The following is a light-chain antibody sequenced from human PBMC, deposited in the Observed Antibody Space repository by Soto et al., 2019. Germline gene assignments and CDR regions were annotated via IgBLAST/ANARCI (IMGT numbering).Light chain of an antibody. CDR1: SSDVGSYNL. CDR2: EVS. CDR3: CSYAGSSALYV. V-gene: IGLV2-23*02. Sequence: QSVLTQPASVSGSPGHSITISCSGTSSDVGSYNLVSWYQQHPGKAPKLMIYEVSKRPSGLSNRFSGSKSGNTASLTISGLQAEDEADYYCCSYAGSSALYVFGTGTKVTVL. J-gene: IGLJ1*01.